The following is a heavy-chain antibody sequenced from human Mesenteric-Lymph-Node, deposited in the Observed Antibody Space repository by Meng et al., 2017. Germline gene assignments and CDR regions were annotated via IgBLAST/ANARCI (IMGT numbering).Heavy chain of an antibody. Sequence: GESLKISCAASGFTFSSYSMNWVRQAPGKGLEWVSSISSSSSYIYYADSVKGRFTISRDNAKNSLYLQMDSLAAEDTAVYYCARALGGYCTSTSCQNWFGPWGQGTLVTVSS. CDR2: ISSSSSYI. CDR3: ARALGGYCTSTSCQNWFGP. V-gene: IGHV3-21*01. J-gene: IGHJ5*02. CDR1: GFTFSSYS. D-gene: IGHD2-2*01.